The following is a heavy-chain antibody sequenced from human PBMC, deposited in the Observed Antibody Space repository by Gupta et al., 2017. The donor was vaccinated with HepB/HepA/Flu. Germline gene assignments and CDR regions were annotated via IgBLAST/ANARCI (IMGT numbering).Heavy chain of an antibody. CDR2: ISYSGRT. V-gene: IGHV4-59*01. CDR3: ARERPDTVVVPAAFGGFFDP. CDR1: GTSITGYF. D-gene: IGHD2-2*01. Sequence: QVQLQESGPGLVKPWETLSLSCTVSGTSITGYFLSWTRQLPGRGLEWIGYISYSGRTLYNPSLRSRVSISLDTSKNRFSLTLTSVTAADTAVYFCARERPDTVVVPAAFGGFFDPWGQGTLVTVSS. J-gene: IGHJ5*02.